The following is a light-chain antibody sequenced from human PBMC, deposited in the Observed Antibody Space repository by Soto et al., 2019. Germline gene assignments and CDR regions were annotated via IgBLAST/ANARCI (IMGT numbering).Light chain of an antibody. Sequence: TVLTQSPVTLSLSPGERATLSCRASQSVGGNVAWYQQKPGQAPKLLISGASSRAPGIPDRFSGSGSGADFTLSISRLEPEDFALYYCQHYAAAPITFGQGTRL. J-gene: IGKJ5*01. CDR1: QSVGGN. CDR2: GAS. V-gene: IGKV3-20*01. CDR3: QHYAAAPIT.